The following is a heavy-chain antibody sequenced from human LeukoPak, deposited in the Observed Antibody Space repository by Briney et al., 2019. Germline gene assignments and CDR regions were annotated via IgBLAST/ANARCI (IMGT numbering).Heavy chain of an antibody. CDR3: ARDLSSYGYYFDY. V-gene: IGHV3-30-3*01. CDR2: ISYDGSNK. CDR1: GFTFSSYA. Sequence: GGSLRLSCAASGFTFSSYAMHWVRQAPGKGLEWVAVISYDGSNKYYADSVKGRFTISRDNSKNTLYLQMNSLRAGDTAVYYCARDLSSYGYYFDYWGQGTLVTVSS. D-gene: IGHD5-18*01. J-gene: IGHJ4*02.